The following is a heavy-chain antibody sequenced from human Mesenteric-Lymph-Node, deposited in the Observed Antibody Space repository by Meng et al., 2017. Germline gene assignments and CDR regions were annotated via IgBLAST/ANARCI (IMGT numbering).Heavy chain of an antibody. J-gene: IGHJ3*02. CDR1: GFTFSMYS. D-gene: IGHD3-10*01. CDR2: ISGSGGNT. V-gene: IGHV3-23*01. Sequence: GESLKISCAASGFTFSMYSMAWVRQGPAKGLDWVSSISGSGGNTFYADSVKGRFTISRDNSKNTLYLQMNSLRAEDTAVYYCAKDPSRGVDIWGQGTMVTVS. CDR3: AKDPSRGVDI.